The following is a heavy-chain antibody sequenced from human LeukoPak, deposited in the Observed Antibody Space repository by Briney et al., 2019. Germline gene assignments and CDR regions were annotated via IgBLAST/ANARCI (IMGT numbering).Heavy chain of an antibody. CDR1: GYTFTSYG. Sequence: GASVKVSCKASGYTFTSYGISWVRQAPGQGLEWMGWISAYNGNTNYAQKLQGRVTITTDTSTSTAYMELRSLRSDDTAVYYCARSGPALGYSSGWYIVYWGQGTLVTVSS. CDR2: ISAYNGNT. CDR3: ARSGPALGYSSGWYIVY. D-gene: IGHD6-19*01. V-gene: IGHV1-18*01. J-gene: IGHJ4*02.